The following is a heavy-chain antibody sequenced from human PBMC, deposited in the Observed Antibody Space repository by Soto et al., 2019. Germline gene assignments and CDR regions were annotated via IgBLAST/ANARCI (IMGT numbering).Heavy chain of an antibody. CDR3: ARGRGYCSGGYWYGDYYYGMDV. D-gene: IGHD2-15*01. Sequence: GGSLRLSCAASRFTFSTSAMHWVRQAPGKGLEWMAVISYDGTNKYYADSVKGPFTISRDNSKNTVYLQMNSLRAEDTAVYYCARGRGYCSGGYWYGDYYYGMDVWGQGTTGTVSS. CDR2: ISYDGTNK. V-gene: IGHV3-30-3*01. CDR1: RFTFSTSA. J-gene: IGHJ6*02.